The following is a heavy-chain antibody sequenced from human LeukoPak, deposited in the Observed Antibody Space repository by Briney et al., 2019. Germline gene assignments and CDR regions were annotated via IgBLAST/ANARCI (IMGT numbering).Heavy chain of an antibody. CDR1: GGTLSNYG. J-gene: IGHJ5*02. CDR3: ARDASDQLWVGELLSWFDP. D-gene: IGHD3-10*01. CDR2: IIPMFGTA. Sequence: SVTVSCKASGGTLSNYGITWVRQAPGQGLQWMGGIIPMFGTAKYAQKLQGRITITADKSTSTVYMELSSLTAADTAVYYCARDASDQLWVGELLSWFDPWGQGTLVTVSS. V-gene: IGHV1-69*06.